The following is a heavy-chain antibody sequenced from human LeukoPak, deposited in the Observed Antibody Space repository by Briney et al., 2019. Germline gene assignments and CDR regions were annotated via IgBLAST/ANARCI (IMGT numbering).Heavy chain of an antibody. V-gene: IGHV4-4*07. CDR3: ARDIYDYVWGSYRMAYFDY. CDR1: GGTISSYY. CDR2: IYTSGST. J-gene: IGHJ4*02. D-gene: IGHD3-16*02. Sequence: SETLSLTCTVSGGTISSYYWSWIRQPAGKGLEWIGRIYTSGSTNYNPSLKSRVTMSVDTSKNQFSLKLSSVTAADTAVYYCARDIYDYVWGSYRMAYFDYWGQGTLVTVSS.